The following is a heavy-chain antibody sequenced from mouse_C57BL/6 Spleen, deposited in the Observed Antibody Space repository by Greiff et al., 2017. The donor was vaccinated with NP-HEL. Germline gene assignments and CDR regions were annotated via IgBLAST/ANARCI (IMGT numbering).Heavy chain of an antibody. J-gene: IGHJ4*01. CDR2: ISYDGSN. CDR3: ATYSNYDAMDY. CDR1: GYSITSGYY. D-gene: IGHD2-5*01. Sequence: VQLQQSGPGLVKPSQSLSLTCSVTGYSITSGYYWNWIRQFPGNKLEWMGYISYDGSNNYNPSLKNRISITRDTSKNQFFLKLNSVTTEDTATYYCATYSNYDAMDYWGQGTSVTVSS. V-gene: IGHV3-6*01.